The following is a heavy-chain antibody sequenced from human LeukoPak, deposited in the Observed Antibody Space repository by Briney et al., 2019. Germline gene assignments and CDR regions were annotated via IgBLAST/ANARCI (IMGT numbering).Heavy chain of an antibody. V-gene: IGHV3-7*01. CDR1: GFTFSSYW. CDR2: IKQDGSEK. Sequence: GGSLRLSCAASGFTFSSYWMSWVRQAPGKGLEWVANIKQDGSEKYYVDSVKGRFTISRDNAKNSLYLQMNSLRAEDTAVYYCARGRTKTDIVVVVAAIGKYYYYYYMDVWGKGTTVTISS. CDR3: ARGRTKTDIVVVVAAIGKYYYYYYMDV. D-gene: IGHD2-15*01. J-gene: IGHJ6*03.